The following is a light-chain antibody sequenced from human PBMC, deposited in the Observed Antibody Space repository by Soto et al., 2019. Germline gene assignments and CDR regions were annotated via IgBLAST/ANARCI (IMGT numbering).Light chain of an antibody. CDR2: GAS. CDR1: QSVSSSY. CDR3: QQYGSAWT. Sequence: EIVLTQSPGTLSLSPGERATLSCRASQSVSSSYLAWYQQKPGQAPRLLIYGASSRATGIPDRFSGSGSGTDFPLTISRLEPEDFAVYYCQQYGSAWTFGPGTKVEIK. J-gene: IGKJ1*01. V-gene: IGKV3-20*01.